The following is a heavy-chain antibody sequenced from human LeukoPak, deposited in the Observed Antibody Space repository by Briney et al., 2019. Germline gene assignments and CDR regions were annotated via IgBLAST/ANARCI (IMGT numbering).Heavy chain of an antibody. CDR1: GGSISATNW. D-gene: IGHD5/OR15-5a*01. CDR3: AREGGLYRPLDY. CDR2: VHLNGRS. V-gene: IGHV4-4*02. J-gene: IGHJ4*02. Sequence: PSGTLSLTCDVSGGSISATNWWTWVRQPPGGGLEWIGEVHLNGRSHYSPSLESRVTMSADMSENHISLHLTSVTAADTAVYYCAREGGLYRPLDYTGPGTLVIVSS.